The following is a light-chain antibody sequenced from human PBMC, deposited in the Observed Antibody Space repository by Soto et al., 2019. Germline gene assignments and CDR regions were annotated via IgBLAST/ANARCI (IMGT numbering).Light chain of an antibody. Sequence: DIQMTQSPSTLSASVGARVTITCRASQSINSWLAWYQQKPGKAPKLLIYDASSLESGVPSRFSGSGSGTEFTLTISSLQPEDFATYYCQQYNSYSPWTFGQGTKVDIK. J-gene: IGKJ1*01. CDR3: QQYNSYSPWT. CDR1: QSINSW. V-gene: IGKV1-5*01. CDR2: DAS.